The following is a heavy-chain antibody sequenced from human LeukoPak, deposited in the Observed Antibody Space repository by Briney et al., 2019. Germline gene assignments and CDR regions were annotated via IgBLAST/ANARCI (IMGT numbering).Heavy chain of an antibody. D-gene: IGHD2-8*01. CDR3: ASLEYCTNGVCYPYLDY. Sequence: PSETLSLTCTVSGGSISSSSYYWGWIRQPPGKELEWIGRIYYSGSTYYNPSLKSRVTISVDTSKNQFSLKLSSVTAAETAVYYCASLEYCTNGVCYPYLDYWGQGTLVTVSS. CDR1: GGSISSSSYY. CDR2: IYYSGST. V-gene: IGHV4-39*01. J-gene: IGHJ4*02.